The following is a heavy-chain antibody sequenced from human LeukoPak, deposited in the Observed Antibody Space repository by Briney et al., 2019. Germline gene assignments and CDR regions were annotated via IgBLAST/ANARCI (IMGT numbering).Heavy chain of an antibody. Sequence: SETLSLTCAVYGGSFSGYYWSWLRQPPGKGLEWIGEIDHSGSTNYNPSLKSRVTISVDTSKNQFSLKLSSVTAADTAVYYCARGTPRAQLYYGSGSYTLDYWGQGTLVTVSS. CDR1: GGSFSGYY. V-gene: IGHV4-34*01. J-gene: IGHJ4*02. CDR3: ARGTPRAQLYYGSGSYTLDY. CDR2: IDHSGST. D-gene: IGHD3-10*01.